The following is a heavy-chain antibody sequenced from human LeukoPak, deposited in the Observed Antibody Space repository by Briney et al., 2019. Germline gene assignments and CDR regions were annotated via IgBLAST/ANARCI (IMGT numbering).Heavy chain of an antibody. J-gene: IGHJ4*02. CDR3: ARMTTGHDF. CDR2: IYNSEST. D-gene: IGHD4-17*01. Sequence: SETLSLTCTVSGGSISTYYWSWIRQPPGKGLEWIAYIYNSESTNSNPSLKSRVTISVDTSKNQFSLRLSSVTAADTAVYFCARMTTGHDFWGQGTLVTVSS. V-gene: IGHV4-59*12. CDR1: GGSISTYY.